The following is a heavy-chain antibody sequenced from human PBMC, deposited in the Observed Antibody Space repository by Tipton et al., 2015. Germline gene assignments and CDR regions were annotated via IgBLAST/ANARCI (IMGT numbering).Heavy chain of an antibody. V-gene: IGHV1-18*01. J-gene: IGHJ6*02. CDR3: ARLRGDYVLGYYGMDV. Sequence: QVQLVQSGAEVKKPGASVKVSCKASGYTFTNYDITWVRQAPGQGLEWMGWISAYNGNTNYAQKLQGRVTMTTDTSTNTAYMELRSLRSDDTAVYYCARLRGDYVLGYYGMDVWGQGTTVTVSS. CDR1: GYTFTNYD. CDR2: ISAYNGNT. D-gene: IGHD4-17*01.